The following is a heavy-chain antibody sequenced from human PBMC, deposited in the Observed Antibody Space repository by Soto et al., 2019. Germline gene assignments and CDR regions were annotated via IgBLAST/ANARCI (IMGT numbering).Heavy chain of an antibody. D-gene: IGHD6-19*01. V-gene: IGHV4-4*02. CDR3: ATDRRRSSGWYRHYYYGMDV. J-gene: IGHJ6*02. CDR1: GGSISSSNW. Sequence: QVQLQESGPGLVKPSGTLSLTCAVSGGSISSSNWWSWVRQPPGKGLEWIWEIYHSGSTNYNPSPKSRVTISVDKSKNQFSLKLSSVTAADTAVYYCATDRRRSSGWYRHYYYGMDVWGQGTTVTVSS. CDR2: IYHSGST.